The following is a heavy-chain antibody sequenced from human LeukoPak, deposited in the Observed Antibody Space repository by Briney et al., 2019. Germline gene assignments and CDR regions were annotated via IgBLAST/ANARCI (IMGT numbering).Heavy chain of an antibody. Sequence: GGSLRLSCAASGFTFDDYTMHWVRQAPGKGLEWVSLISWDGGSTYYADSVKGRFTISRDNSKNSLYLQMNSLRTEDTALYYCAKDREPYSSSWYYFDYWGQGTLVTVSS. J-gene: IGHJ4*02. V-gene: IGHV3-43*01. CDR1: GFTFDDYT. CDR3: AKDREPYSSSWYYFDY. CDR2: ISWDGGST. D-gene: IGHD6-13*01.